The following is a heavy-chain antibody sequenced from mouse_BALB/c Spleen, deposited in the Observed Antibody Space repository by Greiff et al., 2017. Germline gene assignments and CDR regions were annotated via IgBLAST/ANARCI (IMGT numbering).Heavy chain of an antibody. CDR2: ILPGSGST. CDR3: ARGGYSYAMDY. V-gene: IGHV1-9*01. CDR1: GYTFSSYW. D-gene: IGHD2-14*01. Sequence: VKLVESGAELMKPGASVKISCKATGYTFSSYWIEWVKQRPGHGLEWIGEILPGSGSTNYNEKFKGKATFTADTSSNTAYMQLSSLTSEDSAVYYCARGGYSYAMDYWGQGTSVTVSS. J-gene: IGHJ4*01.